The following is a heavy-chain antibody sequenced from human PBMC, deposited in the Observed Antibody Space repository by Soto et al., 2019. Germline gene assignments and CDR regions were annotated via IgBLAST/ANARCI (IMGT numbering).Heavy chain of an antibody. Sequence: VQLVQSGAEVKKPGSSVKVSCKASGGTFSSYAISWVRQAPGQGLEWMGGIIPIFGTANYAQKFQGRVTITADESTSSAYMELSSLRSEDTAVYYCACSPRLEWLTPDAFDIWGQGTMVTVSS. CDR2: IIPIFGTA. CDR3: ACSPRLEWLTPDAFDI. D-gene: IGHD3-3*01. J-gene: IGHJ3*02. V-gene: IGHV1-69*12. CDR1: GGTFSSYA.